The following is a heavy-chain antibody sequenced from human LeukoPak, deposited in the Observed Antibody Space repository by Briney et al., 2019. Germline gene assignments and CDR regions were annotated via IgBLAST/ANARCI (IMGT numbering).Heavy chain of an antibody. CDR2: IIPILGIA. J-gene: IGHJ5*02. CDR3: ATGPISSGWNWFDP. CDR1: GGTFSSYA. Sequence: SVKVSCKASGGTFSSYAISWVRQAPGQGLEWMGRIIPILGIANYAQKFQGRVTITADTSTDTAYMELSSLRSEDTAVYYCATGPISSGWNWFDPWGQGTLVTVSS. D-gene: IGHD6-19*01. V-gene: IGHV1-69*04.